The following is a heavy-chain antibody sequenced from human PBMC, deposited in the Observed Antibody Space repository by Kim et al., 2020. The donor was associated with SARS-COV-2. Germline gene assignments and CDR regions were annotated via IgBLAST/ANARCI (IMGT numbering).Heavy chain of an antibody. CDR3: ARYGSGSYYKSSSNFDY. D-gene: IGHD3-10*01. CDR2: IYYSGST. J-gene: IGHJ4*02. Sequence: SETLSLTCTVSGGSISSGGYYWSWIRQHPGKGLEWIGYIYYSGSTYYNPSLKSRVTISVDTSKNQFSLKLSSVTAADTAVYYCARYGSGSYYKSSSNFDYWGQGTLVTVSS. CDR1: GGSISSGGYY. V-gene: IGHV4-31*03.